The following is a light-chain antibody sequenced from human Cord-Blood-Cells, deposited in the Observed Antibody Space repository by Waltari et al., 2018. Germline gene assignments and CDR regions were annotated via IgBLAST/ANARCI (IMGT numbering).Light chain of an antibody. CDR2: GAS. V-gene: IGKV3-15*01. CDR3: QQYNNWPPWT. Sequence: EIVMTQSPATLSVSPGERATLSYRASPSVSSNLAWDQQKPGQAPRLLIDGASTRSTGIPARFSGSGSGTEFNLTISSLRSEDFAVYYCQQYNNWPPWTFGQGTKVEIK. J-gene: IGKJ1*01. CDR1: PSVSSN.